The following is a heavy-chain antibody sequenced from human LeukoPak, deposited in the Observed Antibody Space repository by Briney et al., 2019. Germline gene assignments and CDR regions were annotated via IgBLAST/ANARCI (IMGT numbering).Heavy chain of an antibody. J-gene: IGHJ3*01. CDR1: GFIVSSSS. V-gene: IGHV3-53*01. Sequence: PGGSLRLSCAASGFIVSSSSISWVRQAPGKGLEWVSVIYTGGTTYYSDSVKGIFTISRNDTKNTVYIQMNSLRAEDTAIYYCVVDRYCRGGSCYDAFDVWGQGTMVTVSS. D-gene: IGHD2-15*01. CDR2: IYTGGTT. CDR3: VVDRYCRGGSCYDAFDV.